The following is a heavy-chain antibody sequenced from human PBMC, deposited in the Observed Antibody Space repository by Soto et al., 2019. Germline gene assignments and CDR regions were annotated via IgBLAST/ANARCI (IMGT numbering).Heavy chain of an antibody. Sequence: QVQLQESGPGLVKPSGTLSLTCAVSGGSISSSHWWTWVRQSPGKGLEYIGEISHSGTSNSNPSLTSRLTLSVDKSKNHFSLTLTSVTAADTAVYYCARVVLTITRGAFDAWGQGTLVIVSS. CDR3: ARVVLTITRGAFDA. V-gene: IGHV4-4*02. D-gene: IGHD3-9*01. CDR1: GGSISSSHW. CDR2: ISHSGTS. J-gene: IGHJ3*01.